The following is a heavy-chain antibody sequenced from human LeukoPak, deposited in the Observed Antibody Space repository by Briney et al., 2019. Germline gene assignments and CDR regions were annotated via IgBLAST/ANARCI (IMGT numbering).Heavy chain of an antibody. CDR1: GFTFSSYW. Sequence: QPGGSLRLSXAASGFTFSSYWMHWVRQAPGKGLVWVSRINSDGSSTSYADSVKGRFTTSRDNAKNTLYLQMNSLRAEDTAVYYCARDSSSREYYFDYWGQGTLVTVSS. V-gene: IGHV3-74*01. CDR3: ARDSSSREYYFDY. D-gene: IGHD6-6*01. J-gene: IGHJ4*02. CDR2: INSDGSST.